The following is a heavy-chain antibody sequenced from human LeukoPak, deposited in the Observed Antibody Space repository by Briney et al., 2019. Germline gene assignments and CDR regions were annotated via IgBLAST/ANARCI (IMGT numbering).Heavy chain of an antibody. CDR2: INHSGGT. J-gene: IGHJ6*03. Sequence: SETLSLTCTVSGGSISSSSYYWGWIRQPPGKGLEWIGEINHSGGTNYNPSLKSRVTISVDTSKNQFSLKLSSVTAADTAVYYCAREGIAARRWTPNYYYYYMDVWGKGTTVTVSS. CDR3: AREGIAARRWTPNYYYYYMDV. CDR1: GGSISSSSYY. D-gene: IGHD6-6*01. V-gene: IGHV4-39*07.